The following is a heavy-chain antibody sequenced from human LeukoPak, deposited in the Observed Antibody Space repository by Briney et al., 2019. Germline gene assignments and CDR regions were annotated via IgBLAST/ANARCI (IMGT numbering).Heavy chain of an antibody. J-gene: IGHJ4*02. CDR1: GFSFNTYA. V-gene: IGHV3-21*06. CDR3: ARDRSPVRGVITNRLDY. D-gene: IGHD3-10*01. CDR2: TSSSDTYI. Sequence: GALRLSCVPSGFSFNTYAMSWVRQAPGEGLEWVSSTSSSDTYIFYADSVKGRFTISRDNAKNSLYLQMNNLRAEDTAVYYCARDRSPVRGVITNRLDYWGQGTLVAVSS.